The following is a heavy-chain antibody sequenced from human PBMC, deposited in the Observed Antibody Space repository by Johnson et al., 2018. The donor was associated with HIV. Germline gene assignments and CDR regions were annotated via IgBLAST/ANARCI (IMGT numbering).Heavy chain of an antibody. J-gene: IGHJ3*02. V-gene: IGHV3-23*04. CDR3: AKDRTWGWECLLDAFDI. CDR2: IGGSGTNT. Sequence: VQLVESGGGLVQPGGSLRLSCAASGFTVSSNYMSWVRQAPGKGLEWVSSIGGSGTNTYYADSVKGRFTISRDNSKNTLYLQMNSLRAEDTAVYYCAKDRTWGWECLLDAFDIWGQGTMVTVSS. D-gene: IGHD2-21*01. CDR1: GFTVSSNY.